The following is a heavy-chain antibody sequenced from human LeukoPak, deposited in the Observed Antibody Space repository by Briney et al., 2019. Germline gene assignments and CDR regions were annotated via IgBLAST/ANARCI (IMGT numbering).Heavy chain of an antibody. D-gene: IGHD3-3*01. J-gene: IGHJ4*02. CDR2: IIPIVNIA. Sequence: VASVKVSCKASSGTFCSYGINWVRQAPGQGPEWMGRIIPIVNIAKSAQKFQGRVTLTADKSTTTAYMQLSGLRFDDTAVYYCARGFGVGPTDYWGQGTPVTVSS. V-gene: IGHV1-69*04. CDR3: ARGFGVGPTDY. CDR1: SGTFCSYG.